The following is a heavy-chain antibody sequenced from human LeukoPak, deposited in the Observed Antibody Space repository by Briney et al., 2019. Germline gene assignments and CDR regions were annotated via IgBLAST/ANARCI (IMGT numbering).Heavy chain of an antibody. CDR1: GYTLTELS. J-gene: IGHJ5*02. V-gene: IGHV1-24*01. Sequence: GASVKVSCEVSGYTLTELSMHWVRQAPGKGLEWMGGFDPEDGETIYAQKFQGRVTMTEDTSTDTAYMELSSLRSEDTAVYYCATVTFWNPTWGFDPWSQGTLVTVSS. D-gene: IGHD1-1*01. CDR3: ATVTFWNPTWGFDP. CDR2: FDPEDGET.